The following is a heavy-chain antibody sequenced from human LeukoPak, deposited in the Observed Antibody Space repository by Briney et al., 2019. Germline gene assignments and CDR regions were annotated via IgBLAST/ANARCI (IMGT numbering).Heavy chain of an antibody. Sequence: GGSLRLSCAASGFTISFYWMSWVRQAPGKGLEWVANINQVASEKNYVDSVKGRFTISRDNAMNSLYLQMNSVRAEDTAMYYCVRDGGYYGPDSWGQGALVSVSS. CDR1: GFTISFYW. CDR2: INQVASEK. J-gene: IGHJ4*02. D-gene: IGHD3-10*01. V-gene: IGHV3-7*04. CDR3: VRDGGYYGPDS.